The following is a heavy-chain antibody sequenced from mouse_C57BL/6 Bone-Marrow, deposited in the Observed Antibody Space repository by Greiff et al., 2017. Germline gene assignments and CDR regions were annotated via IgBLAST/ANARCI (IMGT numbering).Heavy chain of an antibody. CDR1: GYTFTSYW. J-gene: IGHJ4*01. CDR3: ARGCFYAMDY. CDR2: IDPSDSET. V-gene: IGHV1-52*01. Sequence: VQLQQPGAELVRPGSSVKLSCKASGYTFTSYWMHWVKQRPIQGLEWIGNIDPSDSETHYNQKFKDKATLTVDKYSSTAYMQLSSLTSEDSAVYYCARGCFYAMDYWGQGTSVTVSS.